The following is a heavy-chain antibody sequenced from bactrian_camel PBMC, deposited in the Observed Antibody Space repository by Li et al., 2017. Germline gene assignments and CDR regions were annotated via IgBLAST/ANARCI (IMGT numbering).Heavy chain of an antibody. Sequence: QVQLVESGGNSVEAGGSLTLSCAASGFAFNTWCMGWFRQAPGKQREGVAVGYFSIGGSVTKYADFVQGRFTISRERPTNTVHLEMNGLQPEDTGVYYCAAAPSRDTPTRCTVDAGEDFPFWGQGTQVTVS. CDR3: AAAPSRDTPTRCTVDAGEDFPF. J-gene: IGHJ4*01. V-gene: IGHV3-3*01. CDR2: GYFSIGGSVT. D-gene: IGHD1*01. CDR1: GFAFNTWC.